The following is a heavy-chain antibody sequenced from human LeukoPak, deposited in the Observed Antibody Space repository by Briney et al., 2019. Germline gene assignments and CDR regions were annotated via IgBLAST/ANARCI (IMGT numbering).Heavy chain of an antibody. D-gene: IGHD4-11*01. CDR2: INHSGST. CDR3: ARHVDDYSNYKRNKPFDY. Sequence: SETLSLTCAVYGGSFSGYYWSWIRQPPGKGLEWIGEINHSGSTNYNPSLKSRVTISVDTSKNQFSLKLSSVTAADTAVYYCARHVDDYSNYKRNKPFDYWGQGTLVTVSS. V-gene: IGHV4-34*01. CDR1: GGSFSGYY. J-gene: IGHJ4*02.